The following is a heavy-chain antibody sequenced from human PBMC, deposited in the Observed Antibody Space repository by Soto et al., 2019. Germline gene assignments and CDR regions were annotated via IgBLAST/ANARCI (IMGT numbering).Heavy chain of an antibody. V-gene: IGHV1-2*04. CDR2: INPNSGGT. CDR3: ARQPTMVRGVIDYYGMDV. D-gene: IGHD3-10*01. J-gene: IGHJ6*02. Sequence: ASVKVSCKASGYTFTGYYMHWVRQAPGQGLEWMGWINPNSGGTNYAQKFQGWVTMTRDTSISTAYMELSRLRSDDTAVYYCARQPTMVRGVIDYYGMDVWGQGTTVTVSS. CDR1: GYTFTGYY.